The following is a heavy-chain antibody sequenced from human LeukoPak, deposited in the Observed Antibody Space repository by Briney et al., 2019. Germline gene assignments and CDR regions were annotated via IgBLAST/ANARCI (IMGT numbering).Heavy chain of an antibody. CDR2: LDPEDGET. V-gene: IGHV1-24*01. Sequence: ASVKVSCKVSGYTLTELSMHWVRQAPGKGLEWMGGLDPEDGETIYAQKFQGRVTMTEDTSTDTAYMELSSLRSEDTAVYYCARAGGSGSYYYYYMDVWGKGTTVTISS. J-gene: IGHJ6*03. CDR3: ARAGGSGSYYYYYMDV. D-gene: IGHD3-10*01. CDR1: GYTLTELS.